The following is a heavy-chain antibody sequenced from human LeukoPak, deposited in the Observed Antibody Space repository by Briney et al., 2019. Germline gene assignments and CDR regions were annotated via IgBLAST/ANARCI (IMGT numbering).Heavy chain of an antibody. D-gene: IGHD3-22*01. CDR1: GGSISSSSYY. J-gene: IGHJ4*02. CDR2: IYYSGST. Sequence: PSETLSLTCTVSGGSISSSSYYWGWIRQPPGKGLEWIGSIYYSGSTYYNPSHKSRVTISVDTSKNQFSLKLSSVTAADTAVYYCARRRGNYYDSSGYYYFDYWGQGTLVTVSS. V-gene: IGHV4-39*01. CDR3: ARRRGNYYDSSGYYYFDY.